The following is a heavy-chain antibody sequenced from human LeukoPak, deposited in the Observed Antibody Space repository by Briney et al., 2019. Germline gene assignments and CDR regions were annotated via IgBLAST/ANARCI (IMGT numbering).Heavy chain of an antibody. J-gene: IGHJ5*02. CDR2: IYYSGST. Sequence: SETLSLTCTVSGGSISSYYWSWIRQPPGKGLEWIGYIYYSGSTNYNPSLKSRVTISVDTSKNQFSLKLSSVTAADTAVYYCARAPYSSGGNWFDPWGQGTLVTVSS. V-gene: IGHV4-59*01. CDR3: ARAPYSSGGNWFDP. D-gene: IGHD6-19*01. CDR1: GGSISSYY.